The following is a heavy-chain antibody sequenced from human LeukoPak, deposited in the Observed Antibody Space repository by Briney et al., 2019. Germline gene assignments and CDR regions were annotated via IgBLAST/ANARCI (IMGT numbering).Heavy chain of an antibody. CDR3: ARVLGSGGFDY. V-gene: IGHV3-23*01. D-gene: IGHD3-10*01. CDR2: ISGSGGCT. Sequence: GGSLRLSCAASGFTFSSYAMSWVRQAPGKGLEWVSAISGSGGCTYYADSVKGRFTISRDNSKNTLYLQMNSLRAEDTAVYYCARVLGSGGFDYWGQGTLVTVSS. CDR1: GFTFSSYA. J-gene: IGHJ4*02.